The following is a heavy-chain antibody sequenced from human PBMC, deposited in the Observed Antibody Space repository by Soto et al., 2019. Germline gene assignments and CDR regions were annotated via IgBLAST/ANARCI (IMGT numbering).Heavy chain of an antibody. D-gene: IGHD1-26*01. CDR1: GGTFSGYA. CDR3: ARPSGGSYYFDY. J-gene: IGHJ4*02. CDR2: IIPIFGTA. Sequence: GASVKVSCKASGGTFSGYAISWVRQAPGQGLEWMGGIIPIFGTANYAQKFQGRVTITADESTSTAYMELSSLRSEDTAVYYCARPSGGSYYFDYWGQGTLVTVSS. V-gene: IGHV1-69*13.